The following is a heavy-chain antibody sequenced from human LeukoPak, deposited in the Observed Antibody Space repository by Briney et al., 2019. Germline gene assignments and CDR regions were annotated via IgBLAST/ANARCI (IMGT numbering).Heavy chain of an antibody. CDR1: GGSLSSGSYY. D-gene: IGHD1-26*01. CDR3: AREGSGSDFTAFDI. V-gene: IGHV4-61*02. Sequence: PSETLSPTCAVSGGSLSSGSYYWSWIRQPAGKGLEWIGRIYTSGSTNYNPSLKSRVTISVDTSKNQFSLKLSSVTAADTAVYYCAREGSGSDFTAFDIWGLGTMVTVSS. CDR2: IYTSGST. J-gene: IGHJ3*02.